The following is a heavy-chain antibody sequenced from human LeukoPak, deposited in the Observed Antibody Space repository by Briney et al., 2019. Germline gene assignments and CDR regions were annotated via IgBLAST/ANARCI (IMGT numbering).Heavy chain of an antibody. CDR2: INHSGST. Sequence: NSSETLSLTCAVYGGSFSGYYWSWIRQPPGKGLEWIGEINHSGSTNYNPSLKSRVTISVDTSKNQFSLKLSSVTAADTAVYYCASDSSSWYTVSTWRYFQHWGQGTLVTVSS. CDR3: ASDSSSWYTVSTWRYFQH. D-gene: IGHD6-13*01. CDR1: GGSFSGYY. J-gene: IGHJ1*01. V-gene: IGHV4-34*01.